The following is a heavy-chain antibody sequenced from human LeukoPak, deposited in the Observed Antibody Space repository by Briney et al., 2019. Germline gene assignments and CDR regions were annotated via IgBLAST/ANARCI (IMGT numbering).Heavy chain of an antibody. CDR3: ARLAVAGTRDY. CDR2: IYYSGST. CDR1: GGSISSSSYY. D-gene: IGHD6-19*01. J-gene: IGHJ4*02. V-gene: IGHV4-39*01. Sequence: SETLSLTCTVSGGSISSSSYYWGWIRQPPGKGQEWIGSIYYSGSTYYNPSLKSLVTISVDTSKNQFSLKLSSVTAADTAVYYCARLAVAGTRDYWGQGTLVTVSS.